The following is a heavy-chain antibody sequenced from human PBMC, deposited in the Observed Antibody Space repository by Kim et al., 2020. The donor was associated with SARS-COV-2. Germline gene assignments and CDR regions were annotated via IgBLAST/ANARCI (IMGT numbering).Heavy chain of an antibody. CDR1: GGPISSSGYY. Sequence: SETLSLTCTVSGGPISSSGYYWGWIRQSPGKGLEWIGSIYNSGDTNYNPSLKSRITISLDTSKNQFSLNLRSATAADKAVYYCATGGVHTAIDRDFEHWGLGTLVTVS. CDR2: IYNSGDT. CDR3: ATGGVHTAIDRDFEH. D-gene: IGHD5-18*01. J-gene: IGHJ4*02. V-gene: IGHV4-39*01.